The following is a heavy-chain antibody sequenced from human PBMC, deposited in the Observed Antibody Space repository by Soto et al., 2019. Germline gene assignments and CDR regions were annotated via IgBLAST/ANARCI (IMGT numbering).Heavy chain of an antibody. Sequence: HPGGSLSLSCAASGFTFNIYALHWVRQAPGKGLEWVAVISFDGTKKYYSDSVKGRFTISRDNLKNTLYLQMNNLRVEDAALYFCAREDDYGYRYINYGLDVWGQGTTVTVSS. CDR2: ISFDGTKK. CDR1: GFTFNIYA. CDR3: AREDDYGYRYINYGLDV. D-gene: IGHD4-17*01. V-gene: IGHV3-30-3*01. J-gene: IGHJ6*02.